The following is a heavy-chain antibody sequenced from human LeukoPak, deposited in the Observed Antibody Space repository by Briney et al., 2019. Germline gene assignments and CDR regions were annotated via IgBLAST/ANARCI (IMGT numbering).Heavy chain of an antibody. CDR2: ISYDGSNK. Sequence: GGSLRLSCAASGFTFSSYGMHWVRQAPGKGLEWVAVISYDGSNKYYADSVKGRFTISRDNSKNTLYLQMNSLRAEDTAVYYCASSTYYYGSGSYHPPYYFDYWGQGTLVTVSS. CDR1: GFTFSSYG. CDR3: ASSTYYYGSGSYHPPYYFDY. V-gene: IGHV3-30*03. D-gene: IGHD3-10*01. J-gene: IGHJ4*02.